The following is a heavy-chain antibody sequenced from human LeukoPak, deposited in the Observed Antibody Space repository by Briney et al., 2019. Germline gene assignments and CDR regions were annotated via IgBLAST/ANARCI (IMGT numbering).Heavy chain of an antibody. CDR1: GGSISTYY. CDR3: ARAGTERWLQPLDY. J-gene: IGHJ4*02. CDR2: IHYSGST. Sequence: PSETLSLTCTVSGGSISTYYWSWIRQPPGKGLEWIGYIHYSGSTSYNPSLKSRVTISVDTSKNQFSLKLSSVTAADTAVYYCARAGTERWLQPLDYWGQGTLVTVSS. D-gene: IGHD5-24*01. V-gene: IGHV4-59*01.